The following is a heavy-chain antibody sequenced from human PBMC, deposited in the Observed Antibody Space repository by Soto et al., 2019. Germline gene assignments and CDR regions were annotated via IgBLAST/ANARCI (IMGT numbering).Heavy chain of an antibody. CDR1: CYTFTSYG. CDR3: ERDTPELIWFGELSPWFDP. Sequence: GXSGKVSFKASCYTFTSYGISWVRQAPVQGLEWMGWISAYNGNTNYAQKLQGRVTMTTDTSTSTAYMELRSLRSDDTAVYYCERDTPELIWFGELSPWFDPWGQGTPVTVSS. J-gene: IGHJ5*02. D-gene: IGHD3-10*01. CDR2: ISAYNGNT. V-gene: IGHV1-18*04.